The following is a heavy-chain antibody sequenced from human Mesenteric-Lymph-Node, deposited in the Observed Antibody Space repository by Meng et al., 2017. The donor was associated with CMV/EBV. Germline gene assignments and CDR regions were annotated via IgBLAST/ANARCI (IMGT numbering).Heavy chain of an antibody. J-gene: IGHJ3*02. CDR2: IRYDGRNK. CDR3: AKEDAGGTNAFDI. D-gene: IGHD2-8*02. Sequence: GESLKISCAASGFTFSSYGMHWVRQAPGKGLEWVAFIRYDGRNKYYADSVKGRFTISRDNSKNTLYLHMSSLRAEDTALYYCAKEDAGGTNAFDIWGQGTMVTVSS. CDR1: GFTFSSYG. V-gene: IGHV3-30*02.